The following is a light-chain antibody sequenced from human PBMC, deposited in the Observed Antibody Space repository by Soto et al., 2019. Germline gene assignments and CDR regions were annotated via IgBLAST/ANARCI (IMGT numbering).Light chain of an antibody. Sequence: SSELTQPPSVSVAPGQTARITCGGNNIGSESVHWYQQKPGQAPVVVVYDNSDRPSGIPERFSGSTSGNTAALTISRVEAGDEADYYCQVWDTISDHPVFGGGTKLTVL. V-gene: IGLV3-21*02. CDR1: NIGSES. CDR3: QVWDTISDHPV. CDR2: DNS. J-gene: IGLJ3*02.